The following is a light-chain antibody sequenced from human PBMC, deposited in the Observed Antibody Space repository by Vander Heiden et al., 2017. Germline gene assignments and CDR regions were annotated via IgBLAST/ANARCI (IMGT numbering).Light chain of an antibody. J-gene: IGLJ1*01. Sequence: QSALTQPRSVSGSPGQSVTISCTGTSSDVGGYNYVSWYQQHPGKAPNLMIYDVSKRPSGVPDRFSGSKSGNTASLTISGLQAEDEADYYCCSYAGSYTFHVFGTGTKVTVL. CDR1: SSDVGGYNY. V-gene: IGLV2-11*01. CDR3: CSYAGSYTFHV. CDR2: DVS.